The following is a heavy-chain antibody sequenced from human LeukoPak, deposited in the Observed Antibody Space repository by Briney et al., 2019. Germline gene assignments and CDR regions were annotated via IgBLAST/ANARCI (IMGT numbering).Heavy chain of an antibody. CDR2: ISTDGRTT. CDR1: GFTFSDYW. J-gene: IGHJ4*02. CDR3: ARYRLSDNFFDY. Sequence: GGSLRLSCAASGFTFSDYWMHWVRHAPGKGLVWVSRISTDGRTTNYADSVKGRFTISRDNAKNTLYLQMNSLRAEDTAVYYCARYRLSDNFFDYWGQGTLVTVSS. V-gene: IGHV3-74*01. D-gene: IGHD5-24*01.